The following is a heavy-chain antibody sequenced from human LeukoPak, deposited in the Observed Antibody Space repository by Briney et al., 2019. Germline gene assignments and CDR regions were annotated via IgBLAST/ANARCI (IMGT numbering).Heavy chain of an antibody. CDR1: GFTFSSYW. CDR3: ARYSTVVTPNYYYYGMDV. D-gene: IGHD4-23*01. V-gene: IGHV3-7*03. Sequence: GGSLRLSCAASGFTFSSYWMSWVRQAPGKGLEWVANIKQDGSEKYYVDSVKGRFTISRDNAKNSLYLQMNSLRAEDTAVYYCARYSTVVTPNYYYYGMDVWGQGTTVTVSS. J-gene: IGHJ6*02. CDR2: IKQDGSEK.